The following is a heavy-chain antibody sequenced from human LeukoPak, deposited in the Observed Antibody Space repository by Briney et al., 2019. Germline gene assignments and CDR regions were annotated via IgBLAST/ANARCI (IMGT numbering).Heavy chain of an antibody. D-gene: IGHD3-3*01. CDR3: ARVGPFGVVTLDY. V-gene: IGHV4-59*01. CDR2: IYYSGST. CDR1: GGSISSYY. J-gene: IGHJ4*02. Sequence: PSETLSLTCTVSGGSISSYYWSWIRQPPGKGLEWIGYIYYSGSTNYNPSLKGRVTISVDTSKNQFSLKLSSVTAADTAVYYCARVGPFGVVTLDYWGQGTLVTVSS.